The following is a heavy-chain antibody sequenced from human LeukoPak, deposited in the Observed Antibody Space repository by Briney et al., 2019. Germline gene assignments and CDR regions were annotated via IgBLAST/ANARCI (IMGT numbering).Heavy chain of an antibody. V-gene: IGHV3-23*01. CDR2: ISGSGGST. CDR1: GFTFSSYA. Sequence: GGSLRLSCAASGFTFSSYAMSWVRQAPGKGLEWVSSISGSGGSTYYADSVKGRFTISRDNSKNTLYLQMNSLRAEDTAIYYCAKDRTVGASYWYFDLWGRGTLVTVSS. CDR3: AKDRTVGASYWYFDL. J-gene: IGHJ2*01. D-gene: IGHD1-26*01.